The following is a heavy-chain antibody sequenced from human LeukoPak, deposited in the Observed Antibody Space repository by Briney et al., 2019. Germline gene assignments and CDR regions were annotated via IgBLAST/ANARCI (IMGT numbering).Heavy chain of an antibody. Sequence: QPSETLSLTCIVSGGSISSSSYYWSWIRQPPGKGLEWIGYVHYTGSTNYIPSLKSRVIISVDTSKNQLSLKLSSVTAADTAVYYCARGLFGEFYYYYYVDVWGKGTTVTVSS. CDR3: ARGLFGEFYYYYYVDV. CDR2: VHYTGST. J-gene: IGHJ6*03. CDR1: GGSISSSSYY. D-gene: IGHD3-10*02. V-gene: IGHV4-61*01.